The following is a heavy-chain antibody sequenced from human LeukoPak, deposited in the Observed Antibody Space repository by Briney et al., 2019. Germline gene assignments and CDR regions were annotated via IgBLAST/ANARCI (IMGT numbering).Heavy chain of an antibody. CDR1: GGTFSSYA. J-gene: IGHJ6*03. CDR3: ARGLGSVSPTDYYYYMDV. D-gene: IGHD3-10*01. CDR2: IIPIFGTA. V-gene: IGHV1-69*13. Sequence: ASVKVSCKASGGTFSSYAISWVRQAPGQGLEWMGGIIPIFGTANYAQKFQGRVTITADEFTSTAYMELSSLRSEDTAVYYCARGLGSVSPTDYYYYMDVWGKGTTVTVSS.